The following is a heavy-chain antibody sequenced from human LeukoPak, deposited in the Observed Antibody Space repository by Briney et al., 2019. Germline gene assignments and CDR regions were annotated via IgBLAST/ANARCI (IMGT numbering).Heavy chain of an antibody. Sequence: SETLSLTCSVSGGSIKSYYWNWLRQPPGKGLEWIGYISDNGRTNYNPSLESRATISLDTSKNQFFLKLRSLTAPDTAIYYCARAVLHGGNPFDAFDIWGQGTMVAVSS. CDR3: ARAVLHGGNPFDAFDI. CDR2: ISDNGRT. J-gene: IGHJ3*02. CDR1: GGSIKSYY. V-gene: IGHV4-59*08. D-gene: IGHD4-23*01.